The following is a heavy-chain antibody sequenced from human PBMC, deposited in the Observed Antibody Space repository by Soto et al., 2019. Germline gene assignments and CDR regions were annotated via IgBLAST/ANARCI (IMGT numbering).Heavy chain of an antibody. CDR2: TYYRSKWYN. CDR3: ARERIAAAASTYNWFDP. D-gene: IGHD6-13*01. J-gene: IGHJ5*02. Sequence: QVQLQQSGPGLVKPSQTVSVTCAISGDSVSSNSAAWHWIRQSPSRGLEWLGRTYYRSKWYNDYAVSVKSRITINPDTSKNQFSLQLNSVTPEDTAVFYCARERIAAAASTYNWFDPWGQGTLVTVSS. V-gene: IGHV6-1*01. CDR1: GDSVSSNSAA.